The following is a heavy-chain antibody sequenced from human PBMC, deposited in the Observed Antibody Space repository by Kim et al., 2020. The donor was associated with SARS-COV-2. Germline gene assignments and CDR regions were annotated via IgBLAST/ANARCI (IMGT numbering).Heavy chain of an antibody. CDR3: AKDHESSGWPTFDY. J-gene: IGHJ4*02. V-gene: IGHV3-23*01. Sequence: YEDSVKGRFTVSRDNAKNTLYLQMDNLRVEDTALYYCAKDHESSGWPTFDYWGQGTQVTVSS. D-gene: IGHD3-22*01.